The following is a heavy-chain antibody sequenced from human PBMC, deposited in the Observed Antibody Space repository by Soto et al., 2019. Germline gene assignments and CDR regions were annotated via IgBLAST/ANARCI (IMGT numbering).Heavy chain of an antibody. D-gene: IGHD3-16*01. CDR3: AKYSFGDYDYIWGSYCFDY. CDR2: ISGSGGST. Sequence: EVQLLESEGGLVQPGGSLRLSCAASGFTFSSYAMSWVRQAPGKGLEWVSAISGSGGSTYYADSVKGRFTISRDNSKNTLYLQMNSLRAEDTAVYYCAKYSFGDYDYIWGSYCFDYWGQGTLVTVSS. CDR1: GFTFSSYA. J-gene: IGHJ4*02. V-gene: IGHV3-23*01.